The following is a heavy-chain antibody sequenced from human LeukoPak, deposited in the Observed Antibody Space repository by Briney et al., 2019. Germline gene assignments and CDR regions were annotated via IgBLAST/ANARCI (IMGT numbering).Heavy chain of an antibody. CDR3: ARGYITIFGVVIPRFDY. J-gene: IGHJ4*02. V-gene: IGHV5-51*01. CDR2: IYPGDSDT. Sequence: GESLKISCKGSGYSFTSYWIGWVRQMPGKGLEWMGIIYPGDSDTRYSPSFQGQVTISADKSISTAYLQWSSLKASDTAMYYCARGYITIFGVVIPRFDYWGQGTLVTVSS. CDR1: GYSFTSYW. D-gene: IGHD3-3*01.